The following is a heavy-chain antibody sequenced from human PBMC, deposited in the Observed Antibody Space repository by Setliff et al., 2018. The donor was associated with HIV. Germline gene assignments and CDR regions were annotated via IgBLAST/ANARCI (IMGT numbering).Heavy chain of an antibody. CDR3: ASSDWQLVADH. V-gene: IGHV1-46*01. J-gene: IGHJ5*02. CDR2: INPNGGST. CDR1: GYTFTDYY. D-gene: IGHD6-13*01. Sequence: ASVKVSCKASGYTFTDYYLHWVRQAPGQGPEWMGLINPNGGSTIYAQKFEDRLTVTSDTATTTLYMELRSLRFDDTAMYYCASSDWQLVADHWGQGTPVTVSS.